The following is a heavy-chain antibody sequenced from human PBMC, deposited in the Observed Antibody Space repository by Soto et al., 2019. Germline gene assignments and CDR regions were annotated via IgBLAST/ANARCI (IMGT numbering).Heavy chain of an antibody. J-gene: IGHJ4*02. D-gene: IGHD6-13*01. V-gene: IGHV3-30-3*01. Sequence: GGSLRLSCAASGFTFSSYAMHWVRQAPGKGLEWVAVISYDGSNKYYADSVKGRFTISRDNSKNTLYLQMNSLRAEDTAVYYCARADTGRSSSWYLDYWGQGTLVTVSS. CDR3: ARADTGRSSSWYLDY. CDR1: GFTFSSYA. CDR2: ISYDGSNK.